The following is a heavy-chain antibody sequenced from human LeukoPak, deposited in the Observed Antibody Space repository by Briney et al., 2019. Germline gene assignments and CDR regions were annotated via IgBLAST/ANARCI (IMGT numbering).Heavy chain of an antibody. J-gene: IGHJ4*02. Sequence: SETLSLTCAVYGGSFSGYYWSWIRQPPGKGLEWIGYIYYSGSTNYNPSLKSRITISVDTSKKQFSLKVSSVTAADTAVYYCARFSYSSSDFDYWGQGTLVTVSS. CDR1: GGSFSGYY. CDR2: IYYSGST. D-gene: IGHD6-6*01. V-gene: IGHV4-59*01. CDR3: ARFSYSSSDFDY.